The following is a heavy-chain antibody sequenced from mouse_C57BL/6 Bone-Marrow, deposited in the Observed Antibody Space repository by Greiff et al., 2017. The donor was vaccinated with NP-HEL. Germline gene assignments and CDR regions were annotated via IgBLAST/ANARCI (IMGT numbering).Heavy chain of an antibody. Sequence: DVKLQESGAELVRPGASVKLSCTASGFNIKDDYMHWVKQRPEQGLEWIGWIDPENGDTEYASKFQGKATITADTSSNTAYLQLSSLTSEDTAVYYCTDSNSHFDYWGQGTTLTVSS. D-gene: IGHD2-5*01. J-gene: IGHJ2*01. CDR2: IDPENGDT. CDR3: TDSNSHFDY. V-gene: IGHV14-4*01. CDR1: GFNIKDDY.